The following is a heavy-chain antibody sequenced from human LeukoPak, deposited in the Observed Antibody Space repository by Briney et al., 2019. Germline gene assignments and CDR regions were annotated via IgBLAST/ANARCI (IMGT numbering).Heavy chain of an antibody. CDR1: GGSVSDYY. D-gene: IGHD3-22*01. CDR2: IYHTGST. CDR3: AREFRPDSSGYYHPGEEFDY. Sequence: MASETLSLTCTISGGSVSDYYWSWIRQSPGKGLEWIGYIYHTGSTSYSPSLKSRVTISVDTSKNQFSLKLSSVTAADTAVYYCAREFRPDSSGYYHPGEEFDYWGQGTLVTVSS. J-gene: IGHJ4*02. V-gene: IGHV4-59*02.